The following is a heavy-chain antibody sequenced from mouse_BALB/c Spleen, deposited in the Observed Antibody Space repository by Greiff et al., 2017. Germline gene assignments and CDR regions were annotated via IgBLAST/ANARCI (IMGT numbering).Heavy chain of an antibody. J-gene: IGHJ4*01. CDR3: ASYDYDGSLYAMDY. CDR2: IYPGDGDT. CDR1: GYAFSSSW. V-gene: IGHV1-82*01. D-gene: IGHD2-4*01. Sequence: QVQLQQSGPELVKPGASVKISCKASGYAFSSSWMNWVKQRPGQGLEWIGRIYPGDGDTNYNGKFKGKATLTADKSSSTAYMQLSSLTSVDSAVYFCASYDYDGSLYAMDYWGQGTSVTVSS.